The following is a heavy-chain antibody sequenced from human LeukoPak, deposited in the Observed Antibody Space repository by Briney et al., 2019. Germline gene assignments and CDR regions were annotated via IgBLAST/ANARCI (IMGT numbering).Heavy chain of an antibody. CDR1: GYTFTGYY. Sequence: ASVKVSCKASGYTFTGYYMHWVRQAPGQGLGWMGWINPNSGGTNYAQKFQGRVTMTRDTSISTAYMELSRLRSDDTAVYYCARGLSTRIVVPAAIGLEFDPWGQGTLVTVSS. CDR3: ARGLSTRIVVPAAIGLEFDP. D-gene: IGHD2-2*01. V-gene: IGHV1-2*02. J-gene: IGHJ5*02. CDR2: INPNSGGT.